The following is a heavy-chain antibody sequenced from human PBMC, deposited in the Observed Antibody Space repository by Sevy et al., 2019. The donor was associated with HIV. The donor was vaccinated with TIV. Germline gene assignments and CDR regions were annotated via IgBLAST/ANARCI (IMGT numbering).Heavy chain of an antibody. CDR1: RYTFTDYY. D-gene: IGHD4-17*01. CDR3: ARLTTMPTSDDYGMDV. J-gene: IGHJ6*02. V-gene: IGHV1-2*02. CDR2: INHNNGGT. Sequence: ASVKVSCKAARYTFTDYYVHWVRQGPGQGLEWMGWINHNNGGTKYAQRFQGRVTRTRDTSINTAYMELGSLTSDDTAVYYCARLTTMPTSDDYGMDVWGQGTTVTVSS.